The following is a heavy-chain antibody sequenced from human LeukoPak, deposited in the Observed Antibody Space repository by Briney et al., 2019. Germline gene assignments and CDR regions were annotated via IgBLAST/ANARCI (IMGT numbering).Heavy chain of an antibody. D-gene: IGHD3-22*01. V-gene: IGHV1-24*01. CDR2: FDPEDGET. J-gene: IGHJ4*02. Sequence: ASVKVSCKVSGYTLTELSMHWVRQAPGKGLEWMGGFDPEDGETIYAQKFQGRVTMTEDTSTDAAYMELSSLRSEDTAVYYCATGGYDSSGLYFDYWGQGTLVTVYS. CDR1: GYTLTELS. CDR3: ATGGYDSSGLYFDY.